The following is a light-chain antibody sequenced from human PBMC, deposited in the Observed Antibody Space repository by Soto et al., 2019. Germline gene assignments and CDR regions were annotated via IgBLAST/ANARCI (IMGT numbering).Light chain of an antibody. Sequence: QSALTQPASVSGSPGQSITISCTGTSSDVGGYKYVSWYQQYPGKAPKVMIYEVSNRPSGVSNRFSGSKSGNTASLTISGLHAEEDDYYYCSSYTSSSTPVLFGGGTKLTVL. V-gene: IGLV2-14*01. J-gene: IGLJ2*01. CDR3: SSYTSSSTPVL. CDR1: SSDVGGYKY. CDR2: EVS.